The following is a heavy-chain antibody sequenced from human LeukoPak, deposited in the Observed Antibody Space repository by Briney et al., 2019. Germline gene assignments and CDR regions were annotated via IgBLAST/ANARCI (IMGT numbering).Heavy chain of an antibody. V-gene: IGHV1-46*01. CDR1: GYTFTGYY. Sequence: ASVTVSCKASGYTFTGYYMHWVRQAPGQGLEWMGIINPSGGSTSYAQKFQGRVTMTRDTSTSTVYMELSSLKASDTAMYYCARRKDYGGFDYWGQGTLVTVSS. CDR2: INPSGGST. J-gene: IGHJ4*02. D-gene: IGHD4-23*01. CDR3: ARRKDYGGFDY.